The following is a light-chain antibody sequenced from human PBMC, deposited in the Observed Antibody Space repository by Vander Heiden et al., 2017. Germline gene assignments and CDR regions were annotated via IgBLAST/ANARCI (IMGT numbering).Light chain of an antibody. Sequence: QSALTQPPSASGSPGQSVTISCTGTSSDVGDSKYVSWYQQHTGKAPKLMIYEVFKRPSGVPDRFSGSKSGNTASLTVSGLQAEDEADYYCCSYAGINSYVFGAGTKVTVL. V-gene: IGLV2-8*01. J-gene: IGLJ1*01. CDR1: SSDVGDSKY. CDR3: CSYAGINSYV. CDR2: EVF.